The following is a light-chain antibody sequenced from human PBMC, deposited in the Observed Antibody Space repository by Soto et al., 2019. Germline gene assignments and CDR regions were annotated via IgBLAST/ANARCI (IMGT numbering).Light chain of an antibody. J-gene: IGKJ2*01. CDR1: QDISNR. CDR2: DAS. Sequence: DIQMTHSPSSLSASVGDRITITCQASQDISNRLNWYHQKPGKAPNLLIYDASNLAAGVPSGFSGSGSGTHFTFTITSLQPEDIGTYYCQNCFTVPYTFGQGTKVDNK. CDR3: QNCFTVPYT. V-gene: IGKV1-33*01.